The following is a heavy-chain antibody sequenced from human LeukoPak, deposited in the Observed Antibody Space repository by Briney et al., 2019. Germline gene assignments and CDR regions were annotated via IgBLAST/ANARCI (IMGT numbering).Heavy chain of an antibody. CDR1: GFTFSSYT. Sequence: GGSLRLSCTASGFTFSSYTMNWVRQAPGKGLEWVSYISISGSTIYYADSVRGRFTISRDNAKNSLYLQMKSLRDEDTAVYYCARAPRLLLVRGAPPFDNWGQGTLVTVSS. V-gene: IGHV3-48*02. D-gene: IGHD3-10*01. CDR2: ISISGSTI. J-gene: IGHJ5*02. CDR3: ARAPRLLLVRGAPPFDN.